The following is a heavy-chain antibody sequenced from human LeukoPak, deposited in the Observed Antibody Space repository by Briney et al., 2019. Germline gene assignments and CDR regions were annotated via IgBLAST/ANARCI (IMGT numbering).Heavy chain of an antibody. CDR2: IWYDGSNK. CDR3: ARPSEAAGPLSFAH. V-gene: IGHV3-33*01. D-gene: IGHD6-13*01. CDR1: GFTFSSYG. J-gene: IGHJ4*02. Sequence: PGGSLRLSCAASGFTFSSYGMHWVRQAPGKGLEWVAVIWYDGSNKYYADSVKGRFTISRDNSKNTLYLQMNSLRAEDTAVYYCARPSEAAGPLSFAHWGQGILVTVSS.